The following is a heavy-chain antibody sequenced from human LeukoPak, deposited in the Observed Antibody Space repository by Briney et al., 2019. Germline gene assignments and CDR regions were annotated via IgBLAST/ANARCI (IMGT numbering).Heavy chain of an antibody. CDR3: AKRGVAIRGILVIGYHQEAYHYDF. V-gene: IGHV3-23*01. J-gene: IGHJ4*02. D-gene: IGHD3-10*01. CDR2: IGERGGST. CDR1: GFTSSNHA. Sequence: GGSLRLSCAASGFTSSNHAMTWVRQAPGRGLEWVSYIGERGGSTTYADSVKGRFTISRDTSLNTLYLQMNNLRGEDTAVYFCAKRGVAIRGILVIGYHQEAYHYDFWGQGVLVTVSS.